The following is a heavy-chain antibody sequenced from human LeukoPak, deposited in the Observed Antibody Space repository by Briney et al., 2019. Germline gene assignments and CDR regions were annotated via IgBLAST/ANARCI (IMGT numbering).Heavy chain of an antibody. CDR2: ISAYNGNT. V-gene: IGHV1-18*01. D-gene: IGHD3-3*01. Sequence: GASVRVSCKASGYTFTSYGISWVRQAPGQGLEWMGWISAYNGNTNYAQKLQGRVTMTTDTSTSTAYMELRSLRSDDTAVYYCARGLSYYDFWSGYYRVGTNWFDPWGQGTLVTVSS. CDR1: GYTFTSYG. J-gene: IGHJ5*02. CDR3: ARGLSYYDFWSGYYRVGTNWFDP.